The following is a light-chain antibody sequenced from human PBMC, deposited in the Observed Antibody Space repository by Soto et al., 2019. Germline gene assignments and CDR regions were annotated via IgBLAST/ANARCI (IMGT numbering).Light chain of an antibody. Sequence: DIQLTQSPSFLSASVGDRVTITCRASQGISSYLAWYQQKPGKAPKFLICAASTLQSGVPSRFSGSGSGTEFTLTINSLQPEDFATYYCQQFSNYPLTFGGGTKVEI. V-gene: IGKV1-9*01. CDR1: QGISSY. CDR3: QQFSNYPLT. J-gene: IGKJ4*01. CDR2: AAS.